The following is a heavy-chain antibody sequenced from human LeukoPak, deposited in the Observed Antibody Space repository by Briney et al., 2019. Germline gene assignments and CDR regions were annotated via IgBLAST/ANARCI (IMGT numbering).Heavy chain of an antibody. J-gene: IGHJ6*02. D-gene: IGHD1-26*01. CDR3: ARASIVGATNYYYYGMDV. CDR2: IIPILGIA. Sequence: ASVKVSCKASGGTFSSYAISWVRQAPGQGLEWMGRIIPILGIANYAQKFRGRVTITADKSTSTAYMELSSLRSEDTAVYYCARASIVGATNYYYYGMDVWGQGTTVTVSS. CDR1: GGTFSSYA. V-gene: IGHV1-69*04.